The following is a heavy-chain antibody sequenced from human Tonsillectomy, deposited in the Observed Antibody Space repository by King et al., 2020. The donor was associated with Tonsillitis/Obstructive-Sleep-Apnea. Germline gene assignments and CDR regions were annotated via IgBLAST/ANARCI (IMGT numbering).Heavy chain of an antibody. CDR3: AKDAIPYDGSSHLYPSDY. V-gene: IGHV3-23*04. J-gene: IGHJ4*02. D-gene: IGHD3-22*01. Sequence: VQLVESGGGLVQPGGSLRLSCAASGFTFRNYAMSWVRQAPGKGLEWVSGITGSGDTTFYGDSVKGRFTIARDNSKNTLYLQMNSLRAGDTAVYYCAKDAIPYDGSSHLYPSDYWGQGSLVSVAS. CDR1: GFTFRNYA. CDR2: ITGSGDTT.